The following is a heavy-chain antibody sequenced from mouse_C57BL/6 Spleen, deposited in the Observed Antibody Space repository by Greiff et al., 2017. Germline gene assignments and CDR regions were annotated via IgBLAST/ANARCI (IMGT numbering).Heavy chain of an antibody. J-gene: IGHJ2*01. CDR3: AKVNFYYDY. CDR1: GFTFSSYA. CDR2: ISDGGSYT. V-gene: IGHV5-4*01. Sequence: EVHLVESGGGLVKPGGSLKLSCAASGFTFSSYAMSWVRQTPEKRLEWVATISDGGSYTYYPDNVKGRFTISRDKAKNNLYRQMSHLKSEDTAMYYCAKVNFYYDYWGQGTTLTVSS. D-gene: IGHD4-1*02.